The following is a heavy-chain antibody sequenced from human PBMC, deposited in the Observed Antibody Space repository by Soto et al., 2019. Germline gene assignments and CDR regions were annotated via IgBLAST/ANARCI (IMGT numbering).Heavy chain of an antibody. V-gene: IGHV4-34*01. D-gene: IGHD5-12*01. CDR2: INHSGST. CDR3: ARRRGYSGLDHYYYYYYMDV. CDR1: GGNFSGYY. Sequence: PSETLSLTCAVYGGNFSGYYWSWIRQPPGKGLEWIGEINHSGSTNYNPSLKSRVTISVDTSKNQFSLKLSSVTAADTAVYYCARRRGYSGLDHYYYYYYMDVWGKGTTVTVSS. J-gene: IGHJ6*03.